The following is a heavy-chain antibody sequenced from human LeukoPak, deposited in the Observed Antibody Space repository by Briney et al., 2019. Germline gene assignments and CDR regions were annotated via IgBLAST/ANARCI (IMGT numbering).Heavy chain of an antibody. J-gene: IGHJ4*02. Sequence: SETLSLTCTVSGGSINSGGYYWSWIRQHPGKGLEWIGYIYYSGSTYYNPSLKSRVTISVDTSKNQFSLKLSSVTAADTAVYYCARRRIVVAPYYFDYWGQGTLVTVSS. CDR3: ARRRIVVAPYYFDY. CDR1: GGSINSGGYY. V-gene: IGHV4-31*03. CDR2: IYYSGST. D-gene: IGHD3-22*01.